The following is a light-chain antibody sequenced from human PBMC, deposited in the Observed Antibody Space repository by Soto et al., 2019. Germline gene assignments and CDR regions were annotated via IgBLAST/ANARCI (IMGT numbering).Light chain of an antibody. V-gene: IGLV2-14*02. Sequence: QSVLTQPASVSGSPGQSITISCTGTSSDVGSYNLVSWYQQHPGKAPKLMIYEVSNRPSGVSNRFSGSKSGNTASLTISGLQAEDEADYYCSSYTSSSTLNWVFGGGTKLTVL. J-gene: IGLJ3*02. CDR3: SSYTSSSTLNWV. CDR2: EVS. CDR1: SSDVGSYNL.